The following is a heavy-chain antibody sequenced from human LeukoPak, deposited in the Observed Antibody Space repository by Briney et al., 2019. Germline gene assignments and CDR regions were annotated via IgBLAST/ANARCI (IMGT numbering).Heavy chain of an antibody. D-gene: IGHD4-17*01. CDR1: GGSISSGGYY. Sequence: PSEPLSLTCTVSGGSISSGGYYWSWIRQHPGKGLEWIGYIYYSGSTYYNPSLKSRLTISVDTSKNQFSLKLSSVTAADTAVYYCARGVYGDYEGYWGQGTLVTVSS. J-gene: IGHJ4*02. V-gene: IGHV4-31*03. CDR2: IYYSGST. CDR3: ARGVYGDYEGY.